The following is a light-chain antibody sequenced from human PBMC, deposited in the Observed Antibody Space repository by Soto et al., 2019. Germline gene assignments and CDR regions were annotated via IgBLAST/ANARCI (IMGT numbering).Light chain of an antibody. CDR3: QQYNSYWT. Sequence: DIQMTQSPSTLSASVGDRVTITCPSSQSVSSWLAWYQQKPGKAPMLLIYKASSLESGVPSRFSGSGSGTEFTLTISSLHPDDFATYYWQQYNSYWTFGQGTKVDIK. CDR1: QSVSSW. V-gene: IGKV1-5*03. J-gene: IGKJ1*01. CDR2: KAS.